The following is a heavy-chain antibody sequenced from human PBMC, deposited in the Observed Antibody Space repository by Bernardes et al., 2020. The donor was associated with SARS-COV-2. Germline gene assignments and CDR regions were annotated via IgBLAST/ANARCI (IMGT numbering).Heavy chain of an antibody. CDR3: ATSGKSGEDFFDF. CDR2: INPNTGGT. CDR1: GYTFTDYY. D-gene: IGHD3-10*01. J-gene: IGHJ4*02. V-gene: IGHV1-2*04. Sequence: APVKVSCKASGYTFTDYYVNWVRQAPGQGLEWMGWINPNTGGTNYAQKFQGWVTMTRDTSMSTAYMELTRLASDDTAVYYCATSGKSGEDFFDFWGQGTLVTVSS.